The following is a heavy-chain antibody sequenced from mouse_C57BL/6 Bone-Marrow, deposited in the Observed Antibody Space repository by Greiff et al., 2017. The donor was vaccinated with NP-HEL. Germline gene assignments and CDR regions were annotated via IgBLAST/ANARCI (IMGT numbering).Heavy chain of an antibody. V-gene: IGHV5-9-1*02. CDR3: TRGHYYGSSYPFDY. CDR1: GFTFSSYA. Sequence: EVMLVESGEGLVKPGGSLKLSCAASGFTFSSYAMSWVRQTPEKRLEWVAYISSGGDYIYYADTVQGRFTISRDNARNTLYLQMSSLKSEDTAMYYCTRGHYYGSSYPFDYWGQGTTLTVSS. CDR2: ISSGGDYI. D-gene: IGHD1-1*01. J-gene: IGHJ2*01.